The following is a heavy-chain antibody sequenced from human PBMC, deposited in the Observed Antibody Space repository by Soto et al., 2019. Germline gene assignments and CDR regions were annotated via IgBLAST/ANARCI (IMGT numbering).Heavy chain of an antibody. CDR2: INHSGSS. J-gene: IGHJ6*03. CDR3: ARGGTGHMDV. V-gene: IGHV4-34*01. CDR1: GGSFSEYY. Sequence: SETLSLTCAVYGGSFSEYYWSWIRQPPGRGLEWIGEINHSGSSNYNPSLKSRVTTSVDTSENQFSLRLSSVTAADTAVYYCARGGTGHMDVWGKGITVTVSS.